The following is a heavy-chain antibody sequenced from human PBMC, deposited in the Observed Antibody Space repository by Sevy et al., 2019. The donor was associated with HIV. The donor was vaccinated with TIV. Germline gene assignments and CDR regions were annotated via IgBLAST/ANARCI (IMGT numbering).Heavy chain of an antibody. CDR1: GFSLSTSGVG. CDR2: IFWDDDK. CDR3: AHSARYYDFWSGYYLFDY. V-gene: IGHV2-5*02. J-gene: IGHJ4*02. D-gene: IGHD3-3*01. Sequence: SGPTLVTPTQTLTLTCTFSGFSLSTSGVGVGWIRQPPGKALEWLALIFWDDDKRYSPSLKSRLTITKDTSKNQVVLKMTNMDPVETATYYCAHSARYYDFWSGYYLFDYWGQGTLVTVSS.